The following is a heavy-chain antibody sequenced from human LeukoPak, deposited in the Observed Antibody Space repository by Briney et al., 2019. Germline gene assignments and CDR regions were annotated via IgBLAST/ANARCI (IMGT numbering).Heavy chain of an antibody. D-gene: IGHD3-9*01. J-gene: IGHJ4*02. CDR1: GFTFSSYG. CDR2: IWYDGSNK. V-gene: IGHV3-33*06. Sequence: GGSLRLSCAASGFTFSSYGMHWVRQAPGKGLEWVAVIWYDGSNKYYADSMKGRFTISRDNSKNTLYLQMNSLRAEDTAVYYCAKDRGALLRYFDSFDYWGQGTLVTVSS. CDR3: AKDRGALLRYFDSFDY.